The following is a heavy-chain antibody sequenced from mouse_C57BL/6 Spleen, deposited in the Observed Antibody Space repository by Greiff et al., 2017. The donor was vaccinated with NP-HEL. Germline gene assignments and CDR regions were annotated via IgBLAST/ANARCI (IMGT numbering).Heavy chain of an antibody. J-gene: IGHJ3*01. Sequence: EVKLQESGPELVKPGASVKIPCKASGYTFTDYNMDWVKQSHGKSLEWIGDINPNNGGTIYNQKFKGKATLTVDKSSSTAYMELRSLTSEDTAVYYCARDDGYYRFAYWGQGTLVTVSA. V-gene: IGHV1-18*01. D-gene: IGHD2-3*01. CDR3: ARDDGYYRFAY. CDR2: INPNNGGT. CDR1: GYTFTDYN.